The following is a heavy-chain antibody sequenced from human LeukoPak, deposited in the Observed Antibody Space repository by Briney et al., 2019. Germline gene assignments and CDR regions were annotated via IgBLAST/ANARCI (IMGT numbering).Heavy chain of an antibody. CDR1: GFTFSSYA. CDR3: AKNSGFSYGYYFDY. CDR2: VSGSGGST. D-gene: IGHD5-18*01. Sequence: GGSLRLSCAASGFTFSSYAMSWVRQAPGKGLEWVSAVSGSGGSTYYADSVKGRFTISRGSSKNTLYLQMNNLRAEDAAVYYCAKNSGFSYGYYFDYWGQGTLVTVSS. V-gene: IGHV3-23*01. J-gene: IGHJ4*02.